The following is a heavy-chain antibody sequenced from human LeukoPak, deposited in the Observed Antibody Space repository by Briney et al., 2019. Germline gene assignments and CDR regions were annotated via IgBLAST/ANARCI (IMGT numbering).Heavy chain of an antibody. V-gene: IGHV1-2*02. CDR3: ARDGNYGDYVL. CDR1: GYTFTGYY. J-gene: IGHJ4*02. CDR2: INPNSGGT. Sequence: ASVKVSCKASGYTFTGYYMHWVRQAPGQGLEWMGWINPNSGGTNYAQKFQGRVTVTRDTSISTAYLELTSLRSDDTAVYYCARDGNYGDYVLWGQGTPVTVSS. D-gene: IGHD4-17*01.